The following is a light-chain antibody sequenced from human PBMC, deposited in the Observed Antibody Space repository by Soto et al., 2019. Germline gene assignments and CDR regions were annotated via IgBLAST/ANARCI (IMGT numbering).Light chain of an antibody. J-gene: IGLJ2*01. CDR2: AVS. Sequence: QSALTQPASVSGSPGQSITISCTGTSSDVGRYNYVSWYQQHPGKAPKLMIYAVSDRPSGVSDRFSGSKSGNTASLTISGLQAEDEADYYCCSYISNSALGVVFGGGTKLTVL. CDR3: CSYISNSALGVV. V-gene: IGLV2-14*03. CDR1: SSDVGRYNY.